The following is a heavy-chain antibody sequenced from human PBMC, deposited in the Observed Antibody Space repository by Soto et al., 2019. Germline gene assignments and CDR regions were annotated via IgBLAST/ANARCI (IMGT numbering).Heavy chain of an antibody. CDR3: ARDLPGGNPPYFDY. Sequence: EASVKVSCKASGYTFSDYYMHWVRQAPGQGLEWMGIINPRSGTTSHAQNFQGRVSMTRDTSTSTVYMELSSLRSEDTAVYYCARDLPGGNPPYFDYWGQGTLVTVSS. V-gene: IGHV1-46*01. CDR2: INPRSGTT. J-gene: IGHJ4*02. CDR1: GYTFSDYY. D-gene: IGHD4-4*01.